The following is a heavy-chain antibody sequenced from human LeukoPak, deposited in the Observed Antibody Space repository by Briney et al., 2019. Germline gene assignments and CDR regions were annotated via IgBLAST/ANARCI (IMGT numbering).Heavy chain of an antibody. CDR1: GGSITTHY. CDR2: LRDSVTT. J-gene: IGHJ4*02. V-gene: IGHV4-59*11. D-gene: IGHD5-18*01. Sequence: SETLSLTCTASGGSITTHYWSWIRQPPGKGLEWIAYLRDSVTTKDTPSLKSRVTLSADTSKNQYFLRLTSVTAADTAVYYCATIKRGDIFGYFDFWGQGILVTVSS. CDR3: ATIKRGDIFGYFDF.